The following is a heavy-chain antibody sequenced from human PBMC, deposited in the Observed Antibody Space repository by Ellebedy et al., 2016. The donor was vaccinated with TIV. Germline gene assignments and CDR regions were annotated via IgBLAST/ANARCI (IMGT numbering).Heavy chain of an antibody. V-gene: IGHV4-61*08. CDR1: GGSISSGGYY. CDR2: IYYSGST. CDR3: ARAEFVVTAILANWYFDL. Sequence: MPGGSLRLSCTVSGGSISSGGYYWSWIRQHPGKGLEWIGYIYYSGSTYYNPSLKSRVTISVDTSKNQFSLKLSSVTAADTAVYYCARAEFVVTAILANWYFDLWGRGTLVTVSS. D-gene: IGHD2-21*02. J-gene: IGHJ2*01.